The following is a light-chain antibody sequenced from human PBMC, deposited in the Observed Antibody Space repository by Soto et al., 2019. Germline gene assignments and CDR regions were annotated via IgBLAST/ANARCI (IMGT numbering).Light chain of an antibody. CDR3: RQSIQLPPV. CDR2: LGS. V-gene: IGKV2-28*01. J-gene: IGKJ5*01. CDR1: QSLLHFNGYNY. Sequence: DIVMTQSPLSLSVTPGEPASISCRSSQSLLHFNGYNYLDWYLQRPGQSPQLLIYLGSNRASGVPDRFSGSGSGTDFTLKIRRVEAEDVGVYYCRQSIQLPPVFGQGTRLEIK.